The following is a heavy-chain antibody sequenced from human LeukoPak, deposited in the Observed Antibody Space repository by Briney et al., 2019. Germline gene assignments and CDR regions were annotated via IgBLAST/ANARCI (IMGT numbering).Heavy chain of an antibody. D-gene: IGHD3-10*01. J-gene: IGHJ4*02. CDR1: GYTFTSYG. CDR2: ISAYNGNT. Sequence: ASVKVSCKASGYTFTSYGISWVRQAPGQGLEWMGWISAYNGNTNYAQKLQGRVTMTTDTSTSTAYMELRSLRSDGTAVYYCARDRRPAMVRGEQDYWGQGTLVTVSS. CDR3: ARDRRPAMVRGEQDY. V-gene: IGHV1-18*01.